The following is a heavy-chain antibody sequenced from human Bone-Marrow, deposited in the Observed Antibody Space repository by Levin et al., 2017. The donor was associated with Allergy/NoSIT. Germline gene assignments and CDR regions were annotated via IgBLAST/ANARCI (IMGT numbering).Heavy chain of an antibody. Sequence: GGSLRLSCAASGFIFSAYSMNWVRQAPGKGLEWVSSISSGSTYIYYADSVRGRFTISRDIAKNSLYLQMNSPRAEDTAVYYCATEYCSAGTCFPPFWGQGTLVTVSS. V-gene: IGHV3-21*01. CDR3: ATEYCSAGTCFPPF. CDR1: GFIFSAYS. CDR2: ISSGSTYI. D-gene: IGHD2-15*01. J-gene: IGHJ4*02.